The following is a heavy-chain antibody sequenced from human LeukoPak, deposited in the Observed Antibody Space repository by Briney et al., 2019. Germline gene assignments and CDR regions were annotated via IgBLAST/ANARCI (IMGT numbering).Heavy chain of an antibody. CDR1: GFTFSSYG. D-gene: IGHD1-26*01. CDR2: ISSTGSYI. CDR3: ARVGASTGAFDI. Sequence: PGGSLRLSCAASGFTFSSYGMSWVRQAPGKGLEWVSSISSTGSYIYYADSVKGRFTISRDNAKNTLYLQMNSLRAEDTAVYYCARVGASTGAFDIWGQGTMVTVSS. V-gene: IGHV3-21*01. J-gene: IGHJ3*02.